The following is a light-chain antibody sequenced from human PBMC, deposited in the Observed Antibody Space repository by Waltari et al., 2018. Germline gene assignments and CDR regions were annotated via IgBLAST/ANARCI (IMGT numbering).Light chain of an antibody. J-gene: IGKJ4*01. Sequence: DIVMTQSPDSLAVSLGERATIDCKSSQSILYSSNNKNYLAWYQRKPGQPPKLLIYWASTRESGVPDRFSGSGSGTDFTLTISSLQAEDVAVYYCQQYYSTPPSFGGGTKVESK. V-gene: IGKV4-1*01. CDR2: WAS. CDR1: QSILYSSNNKNY. CDR3: QQYYSTPPS.